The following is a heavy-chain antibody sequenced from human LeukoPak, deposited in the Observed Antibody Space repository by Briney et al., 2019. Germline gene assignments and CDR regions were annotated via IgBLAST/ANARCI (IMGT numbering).Heavy chain of an antibody. V-gene: IGHV3-21*04. CDR2: ISSSSSYI. Sequence: PGGSLRLSCAASGFTFSSYSMNWVRQAPGKGLEWVSSISSSSSYIYYADSVKGRFAISRDNSKNTLYLQMNSLRAEDTAIYYCAKPLRERAHTIFGVDLGYWGQGTLVTVSS. J-gene: IGHJ4*02. CDR1: GFTFSSYS. D-gene: IGHD3-3*01. CDR3: AKPLRERAHTIFGVDLGY.